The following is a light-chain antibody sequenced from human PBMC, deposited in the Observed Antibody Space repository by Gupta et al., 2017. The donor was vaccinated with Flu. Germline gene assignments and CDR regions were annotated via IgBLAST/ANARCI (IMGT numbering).Light chain of an antibody. Sequence: QSALTQPASVSGSPGQSITISCTGTSSDIGSYKYVSWYQQHPGKAPQLLIYDVTNRPSGVSTRFSGSKSGDTASLTSSGLQAEDEADYYCSSCTSSTTLVFGGGTRLTVL. J-gene: IGLJ2*01. V-gene: IGLV2-14*01. CDR3: SSCTSSTTLV. CDR2: DVT. CDR1: SSDIGSYKY.